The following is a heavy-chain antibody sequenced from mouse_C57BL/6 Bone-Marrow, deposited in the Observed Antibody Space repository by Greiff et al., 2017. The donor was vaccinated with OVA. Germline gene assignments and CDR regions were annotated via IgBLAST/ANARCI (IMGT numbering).Heavy chain of an antibody. CDR1: GYTFTSYW. V-gene: IGHV1-64*01. CDR2: IHPNSGST. Sequence: QVQLKQPGAELVKPGASVKLSCKASGYTFTSYWMHWVKQRPGQGLEWIGMIHPNSGSTNYNEKFKSKATLTVDKSSSTAYMQLSSLTSEDSAVYYCARTNYGNYRIYWGQGTTLTVSS. D-gene: IGHD2-1*01. CDR3: ARTNYGNYRIY. J-gene: IGHJ2*01.